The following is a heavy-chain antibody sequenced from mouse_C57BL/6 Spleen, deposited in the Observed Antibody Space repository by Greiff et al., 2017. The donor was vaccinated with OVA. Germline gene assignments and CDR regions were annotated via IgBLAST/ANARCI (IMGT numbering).Heavy chain of an antibody. J-gene: IGHJ2*01. CDR2: SRNKANDYTT. Sequence: EVMLVESGGGLVQSGRSLRLSCATSGFTFSDFYMEWVRQAPGKGLEWIAASRNKANDYTTEYSASVKGRFIVSRDTSQSILYLQMNALRAEDTAIYYCAREVPYYYGSSYVDYWGQGTTLTVSA. V-gene: IGHV7-1*01. CDR3: AREVPYYYGSSYVDY. CDR1: GFTFSDFY. D-gene: IGHD1-1*01.